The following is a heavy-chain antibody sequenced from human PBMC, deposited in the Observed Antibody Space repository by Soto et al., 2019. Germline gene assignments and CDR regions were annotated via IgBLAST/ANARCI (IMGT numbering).Heavy chain of an antibody. D-gene: IGHD3-3*01. CDR2: ISAYNGNT. CDR3: ATEMAPYSYDFWSGYDYYGMDV. Sequence: ASVKVSCKASGYTFTSYGISWVRQAPGQGLEWMGWISAYNGNTNYAQKLQGRVTMTTDTSTSTAYMELRNLRSDDTAVYYCATEMAPYSYDFWSGYDYYGMDVWGQGTTVTVSS. V-gene: IGHV1-18*04. J-gene: IGHJ6*02. CDR1: GYTFTSYG.